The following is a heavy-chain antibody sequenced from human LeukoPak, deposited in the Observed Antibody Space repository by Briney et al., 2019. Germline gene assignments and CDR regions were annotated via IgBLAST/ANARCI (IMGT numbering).Heavy chain of an antibody. CDR1: GFTFSSYW. CDR3: AKGLRRMVRGVLYYFDY. V-gene: IGHV3-23*01. D-gene: IGHD3-10*01. J-gene: IGHJ4*02. CDR2: ISGSGGST. Sequence: GGSLRLSCAASGFTFSSYWMHWVRQAPGKGLEWVSAISGSGGSTYYADSVKGRFTISRDNSKNTLYLQMNSLRAEDTAVYYCAKGLRRMVRGVLYYFDYWGQGTLVTVSS.